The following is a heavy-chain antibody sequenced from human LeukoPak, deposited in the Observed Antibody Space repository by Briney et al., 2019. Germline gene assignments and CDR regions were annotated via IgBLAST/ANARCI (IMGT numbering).Heavy chain of an antibody. CDR2: MNPNGGNT. Sequence: GASVKVSCKASGYTFTSYDINWVRQATGQGLEWMGWMNPNGGNTGYAQKFQGRVTMTRDTSTSTVYMELSSLRSEDTAVYYCARADRAIFGAGLLGYNWFDPWGQGTLVTVSS. CDR3: ARADRAIFGAGLLGYNWFDP. CDR1: GYTFTSYD. V-gene: IGHV1-8*01. J-gene: IGHJ5*02. D-gene: IGHD3-3*01.